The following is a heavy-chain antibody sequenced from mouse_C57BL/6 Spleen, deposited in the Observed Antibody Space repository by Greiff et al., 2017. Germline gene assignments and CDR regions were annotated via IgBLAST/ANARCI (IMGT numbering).Heavy chain of an antibody. Sequence: EVNLVESGEGLVKPGGSLKLSCAASGFTFSSYAMSWVRQTPEKRLEWVAYISSGGDYIYYADTVKGRFTISRDNARNTLYLQMSSLKSEDTAMYYCTRVGTVVAPYYFDYWGQGTTLTVSS. CDR3: TRVGTVVAPYYFDY. CDR1: GFTFSSYA. CDR2: ISSGGDYI. J-gene: IGHJ2*01. D-gene: IGHD1-1*01. V-gene: IGHV5-9-1*02.